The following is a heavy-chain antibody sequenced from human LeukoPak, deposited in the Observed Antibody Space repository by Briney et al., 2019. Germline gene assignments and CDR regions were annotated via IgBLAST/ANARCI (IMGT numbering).Heavy chain of an antibody. D-gene: IGHD4-17*01. CDR3: ARDGGGLRYAGPHDY. CDR1: RGTFSSYA. J-gene: IGHJ4*02. Sequence: SVKVSCNASRGTFSSYAISWVRQAPGQGLEWMGRIIPIFGTANYAQKFQGRVTITTDESTSTAYMELSSLRSEDTAVYYCARDGGGLRYAGPHDYWGQGTLVTVSS. CDR2: IIPIFGTA. V-gene: IGHV1-69*05.